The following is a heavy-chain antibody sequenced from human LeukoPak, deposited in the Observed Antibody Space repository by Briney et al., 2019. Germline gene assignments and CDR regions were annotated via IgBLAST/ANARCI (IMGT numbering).Heavy chain of an antibody. J-gene: IGHJ4*02. V-gene: IGHV3-23*01. Sequence: GGSLRLSCAASGFTFSSSAMSWVRQAPGKGLEWVSGVSGGGGTTSYADSVKGRFTVSRDNSKNTLYLQMNTRRAEDTAMYYCAKGMSSSWTYNYFDCWGQGTLVTVSS. CDR2: VSGGGGTT. CDR3: AKGMSSSWTYNYFDC. D-gene: IGHD6-13*01. CDR1: GFTFSSSA.